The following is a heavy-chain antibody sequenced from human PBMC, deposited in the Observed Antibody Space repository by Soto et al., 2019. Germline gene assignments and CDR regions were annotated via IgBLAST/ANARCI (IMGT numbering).Heavy chain of an antibody. V-gene: IGHV4-59*01. J-gene: IGHJ4*02. Sequence: PSETLSLTCTVSGDSINNYYWSWIRQPPGKRLEWIGYIYYTGSTTYNPSLESRVTMSVDTSKNQFSLKLSSVNAADTAVYYCARVRWLSEYDILTGYYIFDQWGRGTLVTVSS. CDR1: GDSINNYY. CDR3: ARVRWLSEYDILTGYYIFDQ. CDR2: IYYTGST. D-gene: IGHD3-9*01.